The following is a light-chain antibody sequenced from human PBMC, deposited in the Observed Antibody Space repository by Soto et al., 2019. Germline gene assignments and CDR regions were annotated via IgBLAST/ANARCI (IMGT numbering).Light chain of an antibody. Sequence: QSALTQPASVSGSPGQSITISCTGTSSDVGSYNLVSWYQQHPGKAPKLMIYEGSKRPSGVSNRFSGSKSGNTASLTISGLEAEAEAYYYCCSYAGSSPVVFGGGTKLTVL. V-gene: IGLV2-23*01. CDR2: EGS. CDR3: CSYAGSSPVV. CDR1: SSDVGSYNL. J-gene: IGLJ3*02.